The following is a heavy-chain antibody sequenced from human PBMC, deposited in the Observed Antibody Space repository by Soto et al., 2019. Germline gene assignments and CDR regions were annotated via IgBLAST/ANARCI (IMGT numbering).Heavy chain of an antibody. Sequence: EIQLVESGGGPVKPGRSLRLSCAGSGFIFGDYAVSWFRQNPGKGLECVGFIRSEAYGGTADYAESVKGRFTISRDDSESVAYLQMNSLKIDDTGVYYCARSPRNRRGYPCDCWGQGTLVTVSS. CDR3: ARSPRNRRGYPCDC. CDR2: IRSEAYGGTA. V-gene: IGHV3-49*05. CDR1: GFIFGDYA. D-gene: IGHD5-12*01. J-gene: IGHJ4*02.